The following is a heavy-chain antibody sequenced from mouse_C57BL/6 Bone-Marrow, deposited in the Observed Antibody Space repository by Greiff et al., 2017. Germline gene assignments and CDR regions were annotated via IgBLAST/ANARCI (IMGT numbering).Heavy chain of an antibody. D-gene: IGHD1-1*01. CDR1: GFSLTSYG. J-gene: IGHJ4*01. Sequence: QVQLKESGPGLVAPSQSLSITCTVSGFSLTSYGVAWVRQPPGTGLEWLGVIWGGGSTNYNSALMSRLSISKDNSKSQVFLKMNSLQTEDTAMYYCAKLSYDGSSYFAMDYWGQGTSVTVSS. V-gene: IGHV2-9*01. CDR2: IWGGGST. CDR3: AKLSYDGSSYFAMDY.